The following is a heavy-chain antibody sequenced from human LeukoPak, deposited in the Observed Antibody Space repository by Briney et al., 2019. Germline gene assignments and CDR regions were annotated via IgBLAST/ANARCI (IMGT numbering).Heavy chain of an antibody. CDR1: GGSISSYY. Sequence: PSETLSLTCTVSGGSISSYYWSWIRQPPGKGLEWIGYIYYSGSTNYNPSLKSRVTISVDTSKNQFSLKLSSVTAADTAVYYCARRYGSGSYLFDYWGQGTLVTVSS. D-gene: IGHD3-10*01. J-gene: IGHJ4*02. CDR3: ARRYGSGSYLFDY. V-gene: IGHV4-59*08. CDR2: IYYSGST.